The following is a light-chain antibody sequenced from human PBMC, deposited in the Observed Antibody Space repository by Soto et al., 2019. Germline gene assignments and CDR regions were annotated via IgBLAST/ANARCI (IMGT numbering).Light chain of an antibody. J-gene: IGLJ2*01. CDR2: AVT. CDR3: SSYTGSGTF. V-gene: IGLV2-14*01. CDR1: SSDVGGYDQ. Sequence: QPVLTQPASVSGSPGQSIAISCTGTSSDVGGYDQVSWYQQHPGKAPKLMIYAVTTRPSGVSNRFSGSKSGNTGSLTISGLQAEDEADYYCSSYTGSGTFFGGGTKVTVL.